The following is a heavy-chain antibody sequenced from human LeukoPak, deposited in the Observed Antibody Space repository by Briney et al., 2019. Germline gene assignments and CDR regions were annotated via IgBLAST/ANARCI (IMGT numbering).Heavy chain of an antibody. Sequence: GGSLRLSCAASGFTFSSYGMHWVRQAPGKGLEWVAFIRYDGSNKYYADSVKGRFTISRDNARNSMYLQMNSLRAEETAVYYCARDGPSEVGGPRAYDIWGQGTMVIVSS. D-gene: IGHD3-16*01. CDR3: ARDGPSEVGGPRAYDI. CDR1: GFTFSSYG. CDR2: IRYDGSNK. V-gene: IGHV3-30*02. J-gene: IGHJ3*02.